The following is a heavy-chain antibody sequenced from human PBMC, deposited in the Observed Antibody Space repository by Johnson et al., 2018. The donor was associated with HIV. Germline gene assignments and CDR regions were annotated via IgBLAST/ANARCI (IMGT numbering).Heavy chain of an antibody. D-gene: IGHD6-6*01. CDR3: ARDDPGARPGLSVIGAFDI. CDR1: GFTFSTYG. Sequence: QVQLVESGGGVVQPGRSLRLSCAASGFTFSTYGMHWVRQAPGKGLEWVAVISYDGSNKYYADSVQGRFTISRDNSKNTLYLQMNSLRAEDTAVYYCARDDPGARPGLSVIGAFDIWGQGTMVTVSS. V-gene: IGHV3-30*03. CDR2: ISYDGSNK. J-gene: IGHJ3*02.